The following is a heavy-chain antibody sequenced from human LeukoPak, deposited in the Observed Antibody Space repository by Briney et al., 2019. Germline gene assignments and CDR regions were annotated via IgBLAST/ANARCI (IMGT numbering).Heavy chain of an antibody. Sequence: PSETLSLTCTVSGGSISSGSYYWSWIRQPAGKGLEWIGRIYTSGSTSYNPSLKSRVTISVDTSKNQFSLKLSSVTAADTAVYYCARYSSSWYDPGFDYWGQGTLVTVSS. CDR1: GGSISSGSYY. J-gene: IGHJ4*02. CDR3: ARYSSSWYDPGFDY. CDR2: IYTSGST. D-gene: IGHD6-13*01. V-gene: IGHV4-61*02.